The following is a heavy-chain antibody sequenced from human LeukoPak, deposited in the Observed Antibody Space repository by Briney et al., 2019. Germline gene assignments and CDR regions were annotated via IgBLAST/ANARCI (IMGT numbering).Heavy chain of an antibody. V-gene: IGHV1-8*01. J-gene: IGHJ6*03. CDR2: MNPNSGNT. CDR3: AGGQRGSGRRVVSPHRDDKYYYYHMDV. D-gene: IGHD3-10*01. CDR1: GYTFTSYD. Sequence: ASVKVSCKASGYTFTSYDINWVRQATGQGLEWMGWMNPNSGNTGYAQKFQGRVTMTRNTSISTAYMELSSLRSEDTAVYYCAGGQRGSGRRVVSPHRDDKYYYYHMDVWGKGTTVTVSS.